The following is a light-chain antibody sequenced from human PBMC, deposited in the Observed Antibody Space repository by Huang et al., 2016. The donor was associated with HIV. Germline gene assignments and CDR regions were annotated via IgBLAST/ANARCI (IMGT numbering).Light chain of an antibody. Sequence: DIVMTQSPESLAVSLGARATINCRSSQSVLNTDNNRDYLAWYQQKPGQRPRLLIYWASTRESWVPDRFLGTGSGTDFTLTISNLQAEDVAVYFCQQYYDTPLTFGPGTKVDIK. J-gene: IGKJ3*01. CDR2: WAS. CDR1: QSVLNTDNNRDY. CDR3: QQYYDTPLT. V-gene: IGKV4-1*01.